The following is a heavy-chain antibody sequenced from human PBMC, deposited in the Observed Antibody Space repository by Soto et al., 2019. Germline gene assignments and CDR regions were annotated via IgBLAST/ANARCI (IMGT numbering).Heavy chain of an antibody. D-gene: IGHD2-15*01. V-gene: IGHV4-31*03. J-gene: IGHJ4*02. CDR1: GGSMNSGGYC. Sequence: QVQLQESGPGLVKPSQTLSLTCTVSGGSMNSGGYCWSWIRQHPGEGLEWIGCISSGGPTSYNPSLKSRVIISVDTSKNQFSLKLTSVTAADTAVYYCSRGILVWGQGTLITVSS. CDR3: SRGILV. CDR2: ISSGGPT.